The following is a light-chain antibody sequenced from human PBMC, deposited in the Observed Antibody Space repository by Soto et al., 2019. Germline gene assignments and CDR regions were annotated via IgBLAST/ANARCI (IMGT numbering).Light chain of an antibody. V-gene: IGLV1-44*01. J-gene: IGLJ1*01. CDR2: SNN. Sequence: QSLLTQPPSASGTPGQMVNISCSGSSSNIGSNAVNWYQQLPGTAPKLLIYSNNQRPSGVPDRFSGSKSGTSASLAISGLQSEDEADYYCAAWDDSLNGFYVFGTGTKVTVL. CDR1: SSNIGSNA. CDR3: AAWDDSLNGFYV.